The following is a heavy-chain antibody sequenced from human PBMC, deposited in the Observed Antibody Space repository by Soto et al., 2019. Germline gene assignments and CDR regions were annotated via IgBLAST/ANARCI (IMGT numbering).Heavy chain of an antibody. CDR1: GFTFSNSW. CDR2: ITSKTDGGTT. D-gene: IGHD3-16*01. CDR3: TAAYTLSFFYWSFDL. J-gene: IGHJ2*01. Sequence: EVQLVESGGGLVKPGGSLRLSCAASGFTFSNSWMNSVRQAPGKGLDWVGRITSKTDGGTTDYAAPLKGRYNISRDDSKNTRYLQMNSMKTADTAVYYCTAAYTLSFFYWSFDLWGRGTLVTVSS. V-gene: IGHV3-15*07.